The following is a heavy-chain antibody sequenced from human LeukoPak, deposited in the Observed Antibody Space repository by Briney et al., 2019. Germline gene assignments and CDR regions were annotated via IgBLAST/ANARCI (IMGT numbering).Heavy chain of an antibody. V-gene: IGHV4-34*01. CDR3: ARHSGSYPFDP. J-gene: IGHJ5*02. Sequence: PSETLSLTCAVYGGSFSGYYWSWIRQPPGKGLEWIGEINHSGSTNYNPSLKSRVSISVDTFKNQFSLTLSSVTAADTAVYFCARHSGSYPFDPWGQGTLVTVSS. CDR1: GGSFSGYY. CDR2: INHSGST. D-gene: IGHD1-26*01.